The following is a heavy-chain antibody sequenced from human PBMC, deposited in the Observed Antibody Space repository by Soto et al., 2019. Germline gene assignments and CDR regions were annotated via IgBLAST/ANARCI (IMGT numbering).Heavy chain of an antibody. CDR2: ISSSSSYI. CDR3: ARGFKGVAAAGPPNWFDP. Sequence: NPGGSLRLSCAASGFTFSSYSMNWVRQAPGKGLEWVPSISSSSSYIYYADSVKGRFTISRDNAKNSLYLQMNSLRAEDTAVYYCARGFKGVAAAGPPNWFDPWGQGTLVTVSS. V-gene: IGHV3-21*01. CDR1: GFTFSSYS. J-gene: IGHJ5*02. D-gene: IGHD6-13*01.